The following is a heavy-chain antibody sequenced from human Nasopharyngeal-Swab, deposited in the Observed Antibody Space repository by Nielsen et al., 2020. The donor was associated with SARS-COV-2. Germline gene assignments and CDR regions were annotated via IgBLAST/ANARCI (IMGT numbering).Heavy chain of an antibody. CDR1: GGSVSPFY. V-gene: IGHV4-59*02. D-gene: IGHD2-21*01. J-gene: IGHJ6*02. CDR2: ILFNGVA. Sequence: ESLKISCDVSGGSVSPFYWTWIRQSPGKGLECIGHILFNGVATYSPSLKGRVTMSVDSARNQVSLKLTSVTAADTAVYFCARTYSPQVSKPFDFWGQGTSVTVSS. CDR3: ARTYSPQVSKPFDF.